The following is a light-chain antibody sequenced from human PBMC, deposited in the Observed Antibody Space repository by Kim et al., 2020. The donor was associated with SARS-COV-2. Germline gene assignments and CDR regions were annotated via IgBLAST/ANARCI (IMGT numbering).Light chain of an antibody. Sequence: SGSVGDRVTITWRASQDIKKWLAWYQQKPGTAPKRLIYEASNLQSGVPSRFSGSGSGTDFTLSISSLQPEDFATYYCQQSNSFPYTFGQGTKLEI. CDR1: QDIKKW. CDR2: EAS. CDR3: QQSNSFPYT. J-gene: IGKJ2*01. V-gene: IGKV1D-12*01.